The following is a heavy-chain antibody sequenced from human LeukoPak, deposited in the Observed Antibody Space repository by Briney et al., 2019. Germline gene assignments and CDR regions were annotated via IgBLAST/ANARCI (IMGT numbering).Heavy chain of an antibody. CDR3: ARSNNIVGANYFDY. J-gene: IGHJ4*02. D-gene: IGHD1-26*01. Sequence: GGSLRLSCAASGFTFSTYAMHWVRQAPGKGLEYISSISSDGGSTYYADSVKGRFTISRDNSKNTLYLQMGRLRAEDMAVYYCARSNNIVGANYFDYWGQGTLVTV. CDR2: ISSDGGST. CDR1: GFTFSTYA. V-gene: IGHV3-64*02.